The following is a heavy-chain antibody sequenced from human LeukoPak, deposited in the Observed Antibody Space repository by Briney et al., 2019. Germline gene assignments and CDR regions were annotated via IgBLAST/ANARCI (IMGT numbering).Heavy chain of an antibody. D-gene: IGHD3-10*01. CDR2: IYINGST. V-gene: IGHV4-4*07. Sequence: PSETLSLTCTVSGGSISSYYWSWLRQPAGKGLEWIGRIYINGSTNYNPSLKSRVTISVDTSKNQFSLKLSSVTAADTAVYYCARSSWSLFDPWGQGTLVTVSS. CDR1: GGSISSYY. J-gene: IGHJ5*02. CDR3: ARSSWSLFDP.